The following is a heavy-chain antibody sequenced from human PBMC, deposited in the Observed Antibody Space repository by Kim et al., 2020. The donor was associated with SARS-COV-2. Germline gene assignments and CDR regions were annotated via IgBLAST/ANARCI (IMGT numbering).Heavy chain of an antibody. CDR2: ISGSGGST. V-gene: IGHV3-23*01. Sequence: GGSLRLSCAASGFTFSSYAMSWVRQAPGKGLEWVSVISGSGGSTYYTDSVKGRFTISRDNSKNTLYLQMNSLRAEDTAVYFCAKCAYSSDWYVDYWGQGTLVTVSS. CDR3: AKCAYSSDWYVDY. J-gene: IGHJ4*02. CDR1: GFTFSSYA. D-gene: IGHD6-19*01.